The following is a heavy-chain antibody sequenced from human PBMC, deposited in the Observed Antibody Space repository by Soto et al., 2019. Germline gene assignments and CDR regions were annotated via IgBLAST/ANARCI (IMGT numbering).Heavy chain of an antibody. J-gene: IGHJ4*02. CDR3: ARDSRMVRGVLDRVPHFDY. D-gene: IGHD3-10*01. V-gene: IGHV4-30-4*01. Sequence: SETLSLTCTVSGGSISSGDYYWSWIRQPPGKGLEWIGYIYYSGSTYYNPSLKSRVTISVDTSKNQFSLKLSSVTAADTAVYYCARDSRMVRGVLDRVPHFDYWGQGTLVTVSS. CDR1: GGSISSGDYY. CDR2: IYYSGST.